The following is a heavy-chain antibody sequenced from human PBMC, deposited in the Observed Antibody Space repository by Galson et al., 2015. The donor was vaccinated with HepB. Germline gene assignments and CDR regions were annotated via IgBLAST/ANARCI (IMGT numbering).Heavy chain of an antibody. CDR2: INPNSGGT. D-gene: IGHD5-24*01. Sequence: SVKVSCKASGYTFTGFHMHWVRQAPGQGLEWMGRINPNSGGTNYAQKFQGRVTMTRDSSISTAYMELSRLRSDDTAVYYCAVWLQFSDAFDIWGQGTMVTVSS. CDR1: GYTFTGFH. V-gene: IGHV1-2*06. J-gene: IGHJ3*02. CDR3: AVWLQFSDAFDI.